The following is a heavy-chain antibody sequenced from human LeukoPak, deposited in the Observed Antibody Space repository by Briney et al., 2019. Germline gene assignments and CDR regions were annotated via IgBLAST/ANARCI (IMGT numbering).Heavy chain of an antibody. D-gene: IGHD3-22*01. CDR3: ARARLWGSSGYYLYAFDI. Sequence: PSETLSLTCTVSGDSISSSSYYWGWIRQPPGKGLEWIGSIYYSGSTYYNPSLKSRVTIFVDTSKNQFSLKLSSVTAADTAVYYCARARLWGSSGYYLYAFDIWGQGTMVTVSS. CDR1: GDSISSSSYY. CDR2: IYYSGST. J-gene: IGHJ3*02. V-gene: IGHV4-39*01.